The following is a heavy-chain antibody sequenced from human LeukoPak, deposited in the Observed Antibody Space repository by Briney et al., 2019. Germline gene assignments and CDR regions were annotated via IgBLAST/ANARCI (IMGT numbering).Heavy chain of an antibody. V-gene: IGHV3-21*01. CDR3: VRDPPEWELPQDY. D-gene: IGHD1-26*01. Sequence: GGSLRLSCAASGFTFSHYSMNWARQAPGKGLEWVSSISSSSSYIYYADSVKGRFTISRDNAKNTLYLQMNSLRAEDTAVYYCVRDPPEWELPQDYWGRGTLVAVSS. CDR1: GFTFSHYS. J-gene: IGHJ4*02. CDR2: ISSSSSYI.